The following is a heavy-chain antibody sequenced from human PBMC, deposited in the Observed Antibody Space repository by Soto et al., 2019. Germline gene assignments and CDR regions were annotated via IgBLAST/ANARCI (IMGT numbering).Heavy chain of an antibody. CDR1: GGSISSYY. CDR2: IYDSGST. CDR3: AGLAYVWNDAGLAFEI. V-gene: IGHV4-59*08. Sequence: SETLSLTCTVSGGSISSYYWSWIRQPPGKGLEWIGYIYDSGSTNYNPSLKSRVTISVDTSKNQFSLKLSSVTAADTAVYYCAGLAYVWNDAGLAFEIWGQGTMVTVS. D-gene: IGHD1-1*01. J-gene: IGHJ3*02.